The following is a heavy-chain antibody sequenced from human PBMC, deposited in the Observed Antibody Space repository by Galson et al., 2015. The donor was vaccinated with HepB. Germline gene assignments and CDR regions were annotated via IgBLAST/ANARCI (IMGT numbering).Heavy chain of an antibody. J-gene: IGHJ3*01. CDR3: AREPRGTLNDALDV. CDR1: GFPFKIHD. D-gene: IGHD1/OR15-1a*01. V-gene: IGHV3-33*01. Sequence: SLRLSCAAAGFPFKIHDMHWVRQAPGKGLEWLAVIDYDGNEKSYKDSLKGRITVSRDNSKNTLYLQVGMVSAEDSGVYFCAREPRGTLNDALDVWGQGTVVTVSS. CDR2: IDYDGNEK.